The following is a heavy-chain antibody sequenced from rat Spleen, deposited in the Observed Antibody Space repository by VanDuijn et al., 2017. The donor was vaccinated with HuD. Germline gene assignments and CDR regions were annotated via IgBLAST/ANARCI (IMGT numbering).Heavy chain of an antibody. CDR3: ARDPLLGAPFDS. CDR2: IWTGGTT. V-gene: IGHV2-30*01. Sequence: QVQLKESGPGLVQPSQTLSLTCTVSGFSLTSYNVHWVRQPTGKGLEWMGVIWTGGTTTYNSLLKSRLSISRDTSKSQVFLKMNSLQTEDSATYYCARDPLLGAPFDSWGQGVMVTVSS. CDR1: GFSLTSYN. J-gene: IGHJ2*01. D-gene: IGHD5-1*01.